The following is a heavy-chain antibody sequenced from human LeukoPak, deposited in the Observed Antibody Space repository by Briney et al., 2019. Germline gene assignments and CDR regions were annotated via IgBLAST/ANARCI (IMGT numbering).Heavy chain of an antibody. CDR3: AKDGGY. Sequence: PGRSLRLSCAASGFTFDDYAMHWVRQAPGKGLEWVSGISWNSGSIGYADSVKGRFTISRDNAKNSLYLQMNSLRAEDTALYYCAKDGGYWGQGTLVTVSS. V-gene: IGHV3-9*01. J-gene: IGHJ4*02. CDR2: ISWNSGSI. CDR1: GFTFDDYA.